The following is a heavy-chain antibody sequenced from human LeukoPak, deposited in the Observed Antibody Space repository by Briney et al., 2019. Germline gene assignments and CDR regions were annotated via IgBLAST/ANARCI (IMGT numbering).Heavy chain of an antibody. J-gene: IGHJ4*02. CDR3: ARQGYSGHSQGAADY. CDR1: GYTFTSYY. V-gene: IGHV1-46*01. D-gene: IGHD4-23*01. Sequence: ASVKVSCKASGYTFTSYYIHWVRQAPGQGLEWMGLINPSGGSTNYAQKFQGRVTMTTDTSTSTAHMELRSLRSDDTAVYYCARQGYSGHSQGAADYWGQGTLVTVSS. CDR2: INPSGGST.